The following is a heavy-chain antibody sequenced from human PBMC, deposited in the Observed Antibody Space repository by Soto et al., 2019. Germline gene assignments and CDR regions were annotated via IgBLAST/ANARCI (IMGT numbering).Heavy chain of an antibody. CDR3: ARGGMAAAGKPGWFDP. D-gene: IGHD6-13*01. CDR2: VIPIFGTA. V-gene: IGHV1-69*12. Sequence: QVQLVQSGAEVKKPGSSVKVSCKASGGNFSSYAISWVRQAPGQGLEWMGGVIPIFGTANYAQKFQGRVTITADESTSTADMELSSRRSEDTAVYYCARGGMAAAGKPGWFDPWGQGTLVTVSS. CDR1: GGNFSSYA. J-gene: IGHJ5*02.